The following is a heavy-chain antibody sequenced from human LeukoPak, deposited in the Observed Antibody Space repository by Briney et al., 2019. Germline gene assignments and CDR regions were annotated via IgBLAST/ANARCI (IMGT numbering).Heavy chain of an antibody. D-gene: IGHD3-22*01. CDR3: AKEGSYYYDSIRFDY. J-gene: IGHJ4*02. CDR2: ISGSGGST. V-gene: IGHV3-23*01. Sequence: GGSLRLSCAASGFTFSTYAVTWVRQAPGKGLEWVSTISGSGGSTYYADSVKGRFTISRDNSKNTLYLQMNGLRAEDTAVYYCAKEGSYYYDSIRFDYWGQGTLVTVSS. CDR1: GFTFSTYA.